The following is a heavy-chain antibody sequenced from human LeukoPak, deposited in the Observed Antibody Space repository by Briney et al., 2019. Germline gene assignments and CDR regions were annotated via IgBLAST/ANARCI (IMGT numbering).Heavy chain of an antibody. CDR1: GGTFSSYA. J-gene: IGHJ4*02. V-gene: IGHV1-69*06. D-gene: IGHD3-22*01. Sequence: GASVKVSCKASGGTFSSYAISWVRQAPGQGLEWMGGIIPIFGTANYAQKFQGRVTITADKSTSTAYMELSSLRSEDTAVYYCARHHDSSGVFDYWGQGTLVTVSS. CDR3: ARHHDSSGVFDY. CDR2: IIPIFGTA.